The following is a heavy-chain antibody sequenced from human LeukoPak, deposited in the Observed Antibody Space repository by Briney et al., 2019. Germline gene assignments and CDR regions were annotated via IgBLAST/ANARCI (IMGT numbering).Heavy chain of an antibody. CDR3: ARVPRSYYYYYYMDV. V-gene: IGHV4-39*07. CDR1: GGSISSSSYY. J-gene: IGHJ6*03. Sequence: SETLSLTCTVSGGSISSSSYYWGWIRQPPGKGLEWIGSIYYSGSTYYNPSLKSRGTISVDTSKNQFSLKLSSVTAADTAVYYCARVPRSYYYYYYMDVWGKGTTVTVSS. CDR2: IYYSGST.